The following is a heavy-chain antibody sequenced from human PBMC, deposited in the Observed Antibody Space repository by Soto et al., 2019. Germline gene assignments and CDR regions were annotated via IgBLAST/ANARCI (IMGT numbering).Heavy chain of an antibody. CDR3: ARGAQSGSWGEGWFDP. D-gene: IGHD6-13*01. CDR2: IIPIFGTA. Sequence: QVQLVQSGAELKKPGSSVKVSCKASGGTFSSYAISWVRQAPGQGLEWMGGIIPIFGTANYEQKLQGRVTITADASTSTAYMDLSSLTSDDTAIYYCARGAQSGSWGEGWFDPWGQGTLVTVSS. J-gene: IGHJ5*02. CDR1: GGTFSSYA. V-gene: IGHV1-69*12.